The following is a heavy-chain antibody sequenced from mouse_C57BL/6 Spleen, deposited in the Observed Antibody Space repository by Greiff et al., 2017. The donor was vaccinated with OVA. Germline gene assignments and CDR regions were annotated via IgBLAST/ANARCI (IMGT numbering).Heavy chain of an antibody. J-gene: IGHJ3*01. V-gene: IGHV1-82*01. D-gene: IGHD1-1*01. CDR2: IYPGDGDT. CDR3: ARETNYYGSSPRFAY. Sequence: QVQLQQSGPELVKPGASVKISCKASGYAFSSSWMNWVKQRPGKGLEWIGRIYPGDGDTNYNGKFKGKATLTADKSSSTAYMQLSSLTSEDSAVYFCARETNYYGSSPRFAYWGQGTLVTVSA. CDR1: GYAFSSSW.